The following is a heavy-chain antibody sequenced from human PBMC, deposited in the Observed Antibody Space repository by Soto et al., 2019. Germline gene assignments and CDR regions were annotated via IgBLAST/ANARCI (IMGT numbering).Heavy chain of an antibody. CDR3: ARDPTP. Sequence: QVQLQESGPGLVKPSQTLSLTCTVSGGSISSGGYYWSWIRQHPGKGLEWIGYIYYSGNTYYNPSLXSXXTIPVDTPKTQFSLKLSSVTAADTAVYYCARDPTPWGQGTLVTVSS. J-gene: IGHJ5*02. CDR2: IYYSGNT. V-gene: IGHV4-31*03. CDR1: GGSISSGGYY.